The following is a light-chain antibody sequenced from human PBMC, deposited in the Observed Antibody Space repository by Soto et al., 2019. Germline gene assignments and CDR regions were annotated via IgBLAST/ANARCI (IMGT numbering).Light chain of an antibody. CDR3: QQYNGYYMWT. CDR2: DGF. J-gene: IGKJ1*01. CDR1: QSISTF. Sequence: DIHMSQSPSSLSASVGNMVAITCRGSQSISTFLNWYQQKPAKAPNLLIYDGFNLESGVPSSFSGSGSGTEFTLTVSSLQTDDFATYYCQQYNGYYMWTFGQGTKVDIK. V-gene: IGKV1-5*01.